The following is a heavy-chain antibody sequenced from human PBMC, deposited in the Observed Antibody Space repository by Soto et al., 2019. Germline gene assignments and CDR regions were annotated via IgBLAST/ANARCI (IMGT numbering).Heavy chain of an antibody. Sequence: QVQLVQSGAEVKKPGSSVKVSCKASGGTFSSYAISWVRQAPGHGREWMGGIIPSFGTANYAQKFQGRVTITADKSTSTAYMELSSLISEDTAVYYCARSPVACIRYFDLWGRGTLVTVSS. CDR3: ARSPVACIRYFDL. CDR2: IIPSFGTA. V-gene: IGHV1-69*06. D-gene: IGHD6-19*01. J-gene: IGHJ2*01. CDR1: GGTFSSYA.